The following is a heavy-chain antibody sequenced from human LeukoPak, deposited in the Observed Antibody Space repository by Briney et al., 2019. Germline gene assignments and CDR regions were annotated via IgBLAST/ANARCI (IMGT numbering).Heavy chain of an antibody. D-gene: IGHD6-13*01. CDR1: GGSIGSYY. V-gene: IGHV4-59*01. J-gene: IGHJ4*02. CDR2: IYYSGST. Sequence: TSETLSLTCTVSGGSIGSYYWSWIRQPPGKGLEWIGYIYYSGSTNYNPSLKSRVTISLDTSKNQFSMNLISVTAADTAVYYCAREGVAAAGKLDYWGQGNLVTVSS. CDR3: AREGVAAAGKLDY.